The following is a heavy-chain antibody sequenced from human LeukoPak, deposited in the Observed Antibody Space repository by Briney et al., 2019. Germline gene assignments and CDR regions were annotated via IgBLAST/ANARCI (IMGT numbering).Heavy chain of an antibody. CDR2: IYYSGST. CDR3: ARAGGNWFDP. CDR1: GGSISSYY. D-gene: IGHD3-10*01. V-gene: IGHV4-59*01. Sequence: PSETLSLTCTVSGGSISSYYWSWIRQPPGKGLEWIGYIYYSGSTNYNPSLKSRVTISVDTSKNQFSLRLSSVTAADTAVYYCARAGGNWFDPWGQGTLVTVSS. J-gene: IGHJ5*02.